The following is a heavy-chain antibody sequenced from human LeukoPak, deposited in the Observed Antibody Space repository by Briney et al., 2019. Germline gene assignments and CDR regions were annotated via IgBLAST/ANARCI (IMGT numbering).Heavy chain of an antibody. CDR2: IYPDDSDI. V-gene: IGHV5-51*01. J-gene: IGHJ6*02. Sequence: GESLKISCKGSGYSFNSYWIGWVRQMPGKGLEWMGIIYPDDSDIKHSPSFQGQVTISADKSISTAYLQWSSLKASDTAMYYCASAGLKDYYYGMDVWGQGTTVTVSS. D-gene: IGHD1-14*01. CDR3: ASAGLKDYYYGMDV. CDR1: GYSFNSYW.